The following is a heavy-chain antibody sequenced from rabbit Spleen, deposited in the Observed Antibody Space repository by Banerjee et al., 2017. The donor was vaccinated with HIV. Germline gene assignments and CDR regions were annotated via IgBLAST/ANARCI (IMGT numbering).Heavy chain of an antibody. CDR2: MYAGSSGYT. D-gene: IGHD1-1*01. CDR1: GFDLSSYYY. J-gene: IGHJ6*01. Sequence: QSLEESGGGLVKPEGSLTLTCTASGFDLSSYYYMCWVRQAPGKGLEWIACMYAGSSGYTYYASWATGRFTCSKTSSTTVTLQMTSLTAADTATYFCARDTGSSVASYGMDLWGPGTLVTVS. CDR3: ARDTGSSVASYGMDL. V-gene: IGHV1S40*01.